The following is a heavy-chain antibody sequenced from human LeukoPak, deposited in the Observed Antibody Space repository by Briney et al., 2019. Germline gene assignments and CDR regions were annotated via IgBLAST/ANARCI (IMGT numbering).Heavy chain of an antibody. CDR3: ARDQRLDTFDY. CDR2: TYYNSKWYT. CDR1: GDSVSTASNA. J-gene: IGHJ4*02. D-gene: IGHD5-18*01. V-gene: IGHV6-1*01. Sequence: SQTLSLTCAISGDSVSTASNAWYWIRQSPSRGLEWLGRTYYNSKWYTDYAVSVSGRTTINPDTSRNQLSLQLSFVTPEDTAVYYCARDQRLDTFDYWGQGTLVTVSS.